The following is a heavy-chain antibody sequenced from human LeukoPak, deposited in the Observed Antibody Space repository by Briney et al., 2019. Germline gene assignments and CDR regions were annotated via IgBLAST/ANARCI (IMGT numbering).Heavy chain of an antibody. Sequence: GGSLRLSCAASGFTFSSYWMSWVRQAPGKGLEWVANIKQDGSEKYYVDFVKGRFTISRDNAKNSLYLQMNSLRAEDTAVYYCARVQNDFWSGYLYYFDYWGQGTLVTVSS. V-gene: IGHV3-7*01. CDR2: IKQDGSEK. CDR3: ARVQNDFWSGYLYYFDY. D-gene: IGHD3-3*01. CDR1: GFTFSSYW. J-gene: IGHJ4*02.